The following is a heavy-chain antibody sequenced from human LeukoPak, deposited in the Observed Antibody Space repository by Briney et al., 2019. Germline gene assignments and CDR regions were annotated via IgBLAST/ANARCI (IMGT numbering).Heavy chain of an antibody. V-gene: IGHV3-33*01. CDR3: ARDVQGYYYDSPGLGY. J-gene: IGHJ4*02. D-gene: IGHD3-22*01. CDR1: GFTFSSYG. CDR2: IWYDGSNK. Sequence: HPGRSLRLSCAASGFTFSSYGMHWVRQAPGKGLEWVAVIWYDGSNKYYADSVKGRFTISRDNSKNTLYLQMNSLRAEDTAVYYCARDVQGYYYDSPGLGYWGQGTLVTASS.